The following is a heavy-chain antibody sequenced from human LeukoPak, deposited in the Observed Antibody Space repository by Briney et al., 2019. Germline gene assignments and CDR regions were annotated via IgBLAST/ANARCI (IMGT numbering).Heavy chain of an antibody. CDR3: ARGNCSGGSCLFDY. CDR2: ISSSSSYI. D-gene: IGHD2-15*01. V-gene: IGHV3-21*01. J-gene: IGHJ4*02. Sequence: GGSLRLSCAASGFTFSSYSMNWVRQAPGKGLEWVSSISSSSSYIYYADSVKGRFTISRDNAKNSPYLQMNSLRAEDTAVYYCARGNCSGGSCLFDYWGQGTLVTVSS. CDR1: GFTFSSYS.